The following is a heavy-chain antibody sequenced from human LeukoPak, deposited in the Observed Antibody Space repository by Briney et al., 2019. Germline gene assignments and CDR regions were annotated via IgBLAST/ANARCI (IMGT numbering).Heavy chain of an antibody. CDR3: ARAPGHMGFFDY. CDR2: IYSGGST. V-gene: IGHV3-66*01. D-gene: IGHD2-21*01. Sequence: PGGSLRLSCAASGFTFSSNYMSWVRQAPGKGLEWVSVIYSGGSTYYTDSVKGRFTISRDNSKNTLYLQMNSLRAEDTAVYYCARAPGHMGFFDYWGQGSLVTVSS. J-gene: IGHJ4*02. CDR1: GFTFSSNY.